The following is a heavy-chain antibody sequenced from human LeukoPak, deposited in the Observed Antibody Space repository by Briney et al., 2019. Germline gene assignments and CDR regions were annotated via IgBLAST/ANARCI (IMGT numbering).Heavy chain of an antibody. Sequence: GGSLRLSCAASGFAFSSFGMNWVRQAPGKGLEWVSSIGSTTSYIYYADSVRGRFTISRDNAKNPLYLQMNSLRAEDTAVYYCARDPTARTAAAGTSDYWGQGALVTVSS. CDR3: ARDPTARTAAAGTSDY. CDR1: GFAFSSFG. J-gene: IGHJ4*02. D-gene: IGHD6-13*01. CDR2: IGSTTSYI. V-gene: IGHV3-21*01.